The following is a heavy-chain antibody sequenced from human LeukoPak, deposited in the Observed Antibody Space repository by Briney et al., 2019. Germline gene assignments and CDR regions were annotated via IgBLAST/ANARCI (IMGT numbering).Heavy chain of an antibody. CDR2: IKQDGSEK. CDR3: ARSSSITMVRGVYFDY. CDR1: GFTFSSYW. D-gene: IGHD3-10*01. J-gene: IGHJ4*02. V-gene: IGHV3-7*01. Sequence: GGSLRLSCAASGFTFSSYWMSWVRQAPGKGLEWVANIKQDGSEKYYVDSVKGRFTISRDNAKNSLYLQMNSLRAEDTAVYYCARSSSITMVRGVYFDYWGQGTLVTVSS.